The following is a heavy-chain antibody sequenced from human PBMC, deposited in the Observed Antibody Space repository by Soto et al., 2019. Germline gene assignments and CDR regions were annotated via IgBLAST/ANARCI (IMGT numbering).Heavy chain of an antibody. Sequence: QEQLVQSGAEVKKPGCSVKVSCKASGGMFSSYAISWVRQAPGQGLKWMGGIIPIFGTANYAQKFQGRVTITADESTNTAYMDLSSLKSEDTAIYYCARGGSGYVWFNEFWGQGTLVTVSS. CDR2: IIPIFGTA. V-gene: IGHV1-69*01. J-gene: IGHJ4*02. D-gene: IGHD3-22*01. CDR1: GGMFSSYA. CDR3: ARGGSGYVWFNEF.